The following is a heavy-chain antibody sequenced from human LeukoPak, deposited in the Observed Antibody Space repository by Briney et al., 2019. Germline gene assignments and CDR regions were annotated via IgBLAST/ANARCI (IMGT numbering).Heavy chain of an antibody. D-gene: IGHD1-26*01. CDR2: IYPGDSDT. Sequence: RTGKSLKISCKGSGYSFTSYWIGWVRQMPGKGLEWTGIIYPGDSDTRYSPSFQGQVTISADKSISTAYLQWSSLKASDTAMYYCARVSGSYVSFYFDYWGQGTLVTVSS. J-gene: IGHJ4*02. CDR3: ARVSGSYVSFYFDY. V-gene: IGHV5-51*03. CDR1: GYSFTSYW.